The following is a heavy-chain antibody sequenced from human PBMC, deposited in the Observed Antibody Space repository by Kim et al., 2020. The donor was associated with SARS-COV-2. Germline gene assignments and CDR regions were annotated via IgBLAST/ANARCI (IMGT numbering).Heavy chain of an antibody. CDR2: INHSGST. D-gene: IGHD3-3*01. CDR3: AREKYYDFWSGYPQRVNWFDP. Sequence: SETLSLTCAVYGGSFSGYYWSWIRQPPGKGLEWIGEINHSGSTNYNPSLKSRVTISVDTSKNQFSLKLSSVTAADTAVYYCAREKYYDFWSGYPQRVNWFDPWGQGTLVTVSS. V-gene: IGHV4-34*01. J-gene: IGHJ5*02. CDR1: GGSFSGYY.